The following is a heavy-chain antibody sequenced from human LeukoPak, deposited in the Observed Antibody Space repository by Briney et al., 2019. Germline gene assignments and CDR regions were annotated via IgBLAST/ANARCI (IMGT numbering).Heavy chain of an antibody. V-gene: IGHV3-9*01. J-gene: IGHJ5*02. CDR1: GLTFDDYA. D-gene: IGHD3-9*01. Sequence: GGSLRLSCAASGLTFDDYAMHWVRQAPGKGLEWVSGISWNSGSIGYADSVKGRFTISRDNAKNSLYLQMNSLRAEDTALYYCAKDITDILTGYSNWFDPWGQGTLVTVSS. CDR3: AKDITDILTGYSNWFDP. CDR2: ISWNSGSI.